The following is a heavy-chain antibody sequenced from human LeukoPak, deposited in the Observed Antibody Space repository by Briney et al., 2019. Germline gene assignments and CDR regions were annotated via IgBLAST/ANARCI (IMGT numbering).Heavy chain of an antibody. Sequence: GASVKVSCKVSGYTLTELSMHWVRQAPGKGLEWMGGFDPEDGETIYAQKFQGRVTMTEDTSTDTAYMELSRLRSEDTAVYYCATGHRIAVAGTGDYWGQGTLVTVSS. D-gene: IGHD6-19*01. CDR2: FDPEDGET. J-gene: IGHJ4*02. CDR1: GYTLTELS. V-gene: IGHV1-24*01. CDR3: ATGHRIAVAGTGDY.